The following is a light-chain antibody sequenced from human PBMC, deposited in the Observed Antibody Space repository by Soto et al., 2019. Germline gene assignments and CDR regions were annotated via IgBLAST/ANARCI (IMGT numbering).Light chain of an antibody. CDR2: AAY. CDR1: QNIRNY. V-gene: IGKV1-39*01. J-gene: IGKJ2*03. Sequence: DLQMTQSPSSLSASVGDRVTITCRASQNIRNYLNWYQQTPGKAPKLLIYAAYSLQSWVPSRFSGSGSGTAFMLNICSLQPEYSATYYSQQTASWPYGFGQGTKVEIK. CDR3: QQTASWPYG.